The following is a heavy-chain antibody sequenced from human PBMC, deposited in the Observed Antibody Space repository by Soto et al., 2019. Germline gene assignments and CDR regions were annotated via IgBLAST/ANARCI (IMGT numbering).Heavy chain of an antibody. J-gene: IGHJ5*02. D-gene: IGHD1-1*01. Sequence: QVQLVESGGGVVQPGRSLRLSCAASGFTFSSYGMHWVRQAPGKGLEWVAVISYDGSNKYYADSVKGRFTISRDNSKNTLYLQMNSLRAEDTAVYYCAQDLAVAHNWSSWGQGTLVTVSS. CDR1: GFTFSSYG. CDR3: AQDLAVAHNWSS. V-gene: IGHV3-30*18. CDR2: ISYDGSNK.